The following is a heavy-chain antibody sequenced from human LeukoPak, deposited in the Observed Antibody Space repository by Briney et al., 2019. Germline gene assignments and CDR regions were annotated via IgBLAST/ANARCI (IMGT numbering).Heavy chain of an antibody. J-gene: IGHJ3*02. D-gene: IGHD3-10*01. V-gene: IGHV1-8*01. Sequence: GASVKVSCKASGYTFTSYDINWVRQATGQGLERMGWMNPNSGNTGYAQKFQGRVTMTRNTSISTAYMELSSLRSEDTAVYYCARRRGQHPGDDAFDIWGQGTMVTVSS. CDR1: GYTFTSYD. CDR3: ARRRGQHPGDDAFDI. CDR2: MNPNSGNT.